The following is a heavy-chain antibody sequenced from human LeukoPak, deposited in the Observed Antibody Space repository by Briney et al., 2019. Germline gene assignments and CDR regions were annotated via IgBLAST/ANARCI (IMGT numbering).Heavy chain of an antibody. CDR3: ARTQCSSGWYNWFDP. J-gene: IGHJ5*02. CDR1: GFTISSYA. Sequence: GGSLRLSCAASGFTISSYAMSWVRQAPGKGLEWVSAISGSGGITYYADSVKGRFTISRDNSKNTLYLQMNSLRAEDTAVYYCARTQCSSGWYNWFDPWGQGTLVTVSS. CDR2: ISGSGGIT. V-gene: IGHV3-23*01. D-gene: IGHD6-19*01.